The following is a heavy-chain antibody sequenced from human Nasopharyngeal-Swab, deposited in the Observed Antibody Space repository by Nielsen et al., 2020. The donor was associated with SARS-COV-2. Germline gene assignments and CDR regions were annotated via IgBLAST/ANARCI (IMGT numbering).Heavy chain of an antibody. Sequence: ASVKVSCKASGYTLSNYAMYWVRQAPGQRPEFMGWINAGKGNTIYSQRFQGRVRISRDTSANTVYMELNRLRSEDTAVYYCARFNWNYVGDDAFDIWGQGTMVTVSS. CDR1: GYTLSNYA. CDR3: ARFNWNYVGDDAFDI. J-gene: IGHJ3*02. D-gene: IGHD1-7*01. CDR2: INAGKGNT. V-gene: IGHV1-3*01.